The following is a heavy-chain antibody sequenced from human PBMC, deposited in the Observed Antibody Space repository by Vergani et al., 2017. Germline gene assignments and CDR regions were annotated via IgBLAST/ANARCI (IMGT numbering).Heavy chain of an antibody. D-gene: IGHD2-2*01. CDR1: GFTFSTYD. J-gene: IGHJ6*02. Sequence: EVQLVESGGGLVQPGGSLRLSCAASGFTFSTYDMNWVRQAPGKGLEWVSYISSRTSTIYYADSVKGRFTISRDNAKNSLYLQMNSLRAEDTAVYYCARDPGAIHYYGMDVWGQGTTVTVSS. CDR3: ARDPGAIHYYGMDV. CDR2: ISSRTSTI. V-gene: IGHV3-48*01.